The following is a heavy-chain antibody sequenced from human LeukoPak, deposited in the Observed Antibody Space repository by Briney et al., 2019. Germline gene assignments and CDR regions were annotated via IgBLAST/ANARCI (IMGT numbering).Heavy chain of an antibody. J-gene: IGHJ4*02. CDR2: INQDGSEK. Sequence: GGSLRLSCAASGFTFSNAWMSWVRQAPGKGLEWVANINQDGSEKYHVDSVKGRFTISRDNAKNSLYLQMNSLRVEDTAVYYCARAGVLWFGESKFDYWGQGTLVTVSS. CDR3: ARAGVLWFGESKFDY. V-gene: IGHV3-7*03. D-gene: IGHD3-10*01. CDR1: GFTFSNAW.